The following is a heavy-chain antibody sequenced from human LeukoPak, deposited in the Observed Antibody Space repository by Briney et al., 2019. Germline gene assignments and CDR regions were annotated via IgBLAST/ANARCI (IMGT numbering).Heavy chain of an antibody. J-gene: IGHJ4*02. Sequence: GGSLRLSCAASGFTFSSYWMHWVRQAPGKGLVWVSRMNSDGSSTSYADSVKGRFTISRDNAKNTLYLQMNSLRAEDTAVYYCARGDYVWGSYRPFDYWGQGTLVTVSS. V-gene: IGHV3-74*01. D-gene: IGHD3-16*02. CDR2: MNSDGSST. CDR1: GFTFSSYW. CDR3: ARGDYVWGSYRPFDY.